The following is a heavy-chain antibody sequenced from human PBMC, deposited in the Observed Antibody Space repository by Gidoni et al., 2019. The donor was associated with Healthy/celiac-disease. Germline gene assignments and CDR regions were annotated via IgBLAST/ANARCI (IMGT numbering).Heavy chain of an antibody. D-gene: IGHD3-22*01. CDR2: INHSGST. CDR3: ASPTYDSSGD. J-gene: IGHJ4*02. V-gene: IGHV4-34*01. Sequence: QVQLQQWGAGLLKPSETLSLTCAVYGGSFSGYYWSWIRQPPGKGLEWIGEINHSGSTNYNPSLKSRVTISVDTSKNQFSLKLSSVTAADTAVYYCASPTYDSSGDWGQGTLVTVSS. CDR1: GGSFSGYY.